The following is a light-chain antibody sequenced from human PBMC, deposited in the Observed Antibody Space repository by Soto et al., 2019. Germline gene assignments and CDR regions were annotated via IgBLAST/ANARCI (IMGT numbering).Light chain of an antibody. V-gene: IGLV2-14*01. CDR2: AVN. Sequence: QSALTQPASVSASPGQSIFISCTGTSEDIGAYDYVSWYQQHPGKAPKLILYAVNDRPSGVSSRFSGSKSGNTASLTISGVQPDDEADYYCSAYRSSDTLEVFGTGTPLTVL. CDR1: SEDIGAYDY. CDR3: SAYRSSDTLEV. J-gene: IGLJ1*01.